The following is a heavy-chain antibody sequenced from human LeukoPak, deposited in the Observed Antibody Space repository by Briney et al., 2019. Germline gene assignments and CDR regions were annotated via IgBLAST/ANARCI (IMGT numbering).Heavy chain of an antibody. D-gene: IGHD2/OR15-2a*01. J-gene: IGHJ1*01. CDR3: ARVMHPFAEHFQH. CDR2: INPNSGGT. V-gene: IGHV1-2*02. CDR1: GYTFTDYY. Sequence: GASVKVSCKASGYTFTDYYMHWVRQAPGQGLEWMGWINPNSGGTNYAQKFQGRVTMTRDTSISTAYMELSRLRSGDTAVYYCARVMHPFAEHFQHWGQGTLVTVSS.